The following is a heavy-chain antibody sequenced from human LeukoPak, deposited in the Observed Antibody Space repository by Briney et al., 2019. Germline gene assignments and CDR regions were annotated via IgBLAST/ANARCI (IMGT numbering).Heavy chain of an antibody. CDR3: ARLMGTVTTYDF. D-gene: IGHD1-7*01. CDR1: GSPFRNSG. J-gene: IGHJ4*02. V-gene: IGHV3-7*01. Sequence: GGSLKLPCVPSGSPFRNSGISGARRAPGRGRGWVARIRPDGSQDYYMDSVKGRFTISRGNAENSLFLQMNSLRAEDTAVYFCARLMGTVTTYDFWGQGTLVRVSS. CDR2: IRPDGSQD.